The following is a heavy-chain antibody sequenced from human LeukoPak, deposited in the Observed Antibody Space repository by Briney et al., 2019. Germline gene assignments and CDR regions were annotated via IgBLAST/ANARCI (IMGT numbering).Heavy chain of an antibody. CDR1: GGSISSYY. D-gene: IGHD6-13*01. CDR3: ARGYSSSWYVY. J-gene: IGHJ4*02. V-gene: IGHV4-59*01. CDR2: IYYSGST. Sequence: SETLSLTCTVSGGSISSYYWSWIRQPPGKGLKWIGHIYYSGSTNYNPSLKSRVTISVDTSKIQFSLKLSSVTAADTAVYYCARGYSSSWYVYWGQGTLVTVSS.